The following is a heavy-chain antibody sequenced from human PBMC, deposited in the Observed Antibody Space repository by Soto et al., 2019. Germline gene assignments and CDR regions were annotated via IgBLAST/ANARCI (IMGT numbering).Heavy chain of an antibody. CDR3: ARGGCSSTTCHRGDY. CDR2: IRQDGSEK. D-gene: IGHD2-2*01. CDR1: GFTFSSYW. Sequence: GGSLRLSCAASGFTFSSYWMIWVRQAPEKGLEWVGNIRQDGSEKHYVDSVKGRFTISRDNAKNSLYLQMSSLRADDTAVYYCARGGCSSTTCHRGDYWGQGTLVTVSS. V-gene: IGHV3-7*03. J-gene: IGHJ4*02.